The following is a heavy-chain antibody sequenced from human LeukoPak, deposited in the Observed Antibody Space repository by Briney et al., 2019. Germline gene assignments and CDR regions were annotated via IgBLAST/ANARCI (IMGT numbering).Heavy chain of an antibody. J-gene: IGHJ4*02. CDR1: GFTFSSYG. D-gene: IGHD3-10*01. CDR2: IRYDGSKK. Sequence: PGGSLRLSCAASGFTFSSYGRNWVRQAPGKGLEWVAFIRYDGSKKYSADSVKGRFTISRDNSKNTLYLQMDSLRAEDTAVYYCAKDYNRAYYYGSGFDYWGQGTLVTVSS. CDR3: AKDYNRAYYYGSGFDY. V-gene: IGHV3-30*02.